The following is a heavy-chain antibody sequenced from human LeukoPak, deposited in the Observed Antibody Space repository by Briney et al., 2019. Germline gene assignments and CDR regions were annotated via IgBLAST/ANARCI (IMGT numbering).Heavy chain of an antibody. Sequence: GESLKISCKGSGYSFSNFWIGWVRQMPGKVLEWMGIIYPTYSDTRYSPSYQGQVTFSADKSINTAYLQWSSPKASDTAMYYCARVADYSASGRYFDLWGRGTLVTVSS. CDR3: ARVADYSASGRYFDL. J-gene: IGHJ2*01. CDR2: IYPTYSDT. V-gene: IGHV5-51*01. CDR1: GYSFSNFW. D-gene: IGHD3-10*01.